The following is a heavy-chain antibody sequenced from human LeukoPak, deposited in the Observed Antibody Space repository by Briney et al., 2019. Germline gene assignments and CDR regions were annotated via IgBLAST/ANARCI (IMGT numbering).Heavy chain of an antibody. J-gene: IGHJ6*03. CDR2: ISTTGGTT. V-gene: IGHV3-23*01. D-gene: IGHD2-15*01. CDR3: AKNGDRGAYCSGGTCYPYYYYCMDV. Sequence: GGSLRLSCAASGFTFSTYNMNWVRQAPGKGLEWVSAISTTGGTTYYADSVKGRFTISRDNSKNTLYLQMNSLRAEDTAIYYCAKNGDRGAYCSGGTCYPYYYYCMDVWGKGTTVTISS. CDR1: GFTFSTYN.